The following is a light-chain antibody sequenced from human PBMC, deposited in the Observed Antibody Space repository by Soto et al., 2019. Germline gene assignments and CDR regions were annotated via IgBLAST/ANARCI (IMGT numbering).Light chain of an antibody. CDR2: AAS. J-gene: IGKJ3*01. CDR1: QAISNY. V-gene: IGKV1-27*01. Sequence: DIQMTQSPSSLSASVGDRVTITCRASQAISNYLAWYQQKPGKVPKRLIYAASTLQSGVPSRFSGSGSGTDFTLTISSLQPEDVATYYWQKYNSAPFTFGPGTKVDLK. CDR3: QKYNSAPFT.